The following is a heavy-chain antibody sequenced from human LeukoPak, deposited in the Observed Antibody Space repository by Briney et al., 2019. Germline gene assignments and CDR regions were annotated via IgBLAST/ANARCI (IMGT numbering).Heavy chain of an antibody. CDR3: ARDQAYCSIITCPFDY. D-gene: IGHD2-2*01. CDR2: ISTYNGNT. J-gene: IGHJ4*02. CDR1: GYTFTSCG. V-gene: IGHV1-18*01. Sequence: ASVKVSCKASGYTFTSCGISWVRQAPGQGLEWMGWISTYNGNTNYAQELRGRVTMTTDTSTSTAYMELRSLRSDNTAVYYCARDQAYCSIITCPFDYWGQGTLVTVSS.